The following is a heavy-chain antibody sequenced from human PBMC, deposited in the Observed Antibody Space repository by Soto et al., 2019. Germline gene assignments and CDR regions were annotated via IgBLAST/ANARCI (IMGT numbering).Heavy chain of an antibody. D-gene: IGHD5-18*01. CDR3: ARAFPLEGTAMVKNHYYYYYMDV. CDR2: MNPNSGNT. V-gene: IGHV1-8*01. CDR1: GYTFTSYD. J-gene: IGHJ6*03. Sequence: ASVKVSCKASGYTFTSYDINWVRQATGQGLERMGWMNPNSGNTGYAQKFQGRVTMTRNTSISTAYMELSSLRSEDTAVYYCARAFPLEGTAMVKNHYYYYYMDVWGKGTTVTVSS.